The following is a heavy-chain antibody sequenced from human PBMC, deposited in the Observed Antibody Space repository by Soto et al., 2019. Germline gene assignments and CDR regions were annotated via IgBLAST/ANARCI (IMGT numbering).Heavy chain of an antibody. D-gene: IGHD6-13*01. CDR2: ISYDGSNK. Sequence: GGSLRLSCAASGFTFSSYGMHWVRQAPGKGLEWVAVISYDGSNKYYADSVKGRFTISRDNSKNTLYLQMNSLRAEDTAVYYCAKSYHEYSSSWYYFDYWGQGTLVTVSS. V-gene: IGHV3-30*18. CDR3: AKSYHEYSSSWYYFDY. CDR1: GFTFSSYG. J-gene: IGHJ4*02.